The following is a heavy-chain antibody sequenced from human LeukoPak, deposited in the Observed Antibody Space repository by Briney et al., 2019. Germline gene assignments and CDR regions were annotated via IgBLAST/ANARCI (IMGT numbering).Heavy chain of an antibody. V-gene: IGHV3-73*01. CDR1: GFTFSGSA. Sequence: GGSLKLSCAASGFTFSGSAMHWVRQASGKGLEWVGRIRSKANSYATAYAASVKGRFTISRDDSKNTAYLQMNSLKTEDTAVYYCTRQSGDSSEVYWGQGTLVTVSS. CDR3: TRQSGDSSEVY. J-gene: IGHJ4*02. D-gene: IGHD3-22*01. CDR2: IRSKANSYAT.